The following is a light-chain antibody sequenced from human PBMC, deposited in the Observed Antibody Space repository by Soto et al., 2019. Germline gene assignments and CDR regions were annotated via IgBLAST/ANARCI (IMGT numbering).Light chain of an antibody. V-gene: IGKV3-20*01. J-gene: IGKJ4*01. CDR1: QSISGRY. Sequence: PGERASLSCRASQSISGRYLAWYQQKPGQAPRLLIYDASSRATGIPDRSSGSGSGTDFILTISRLEPEDFAVYYCQQYGSSPLTFGGGTKVEIK. CDR2: DAS. CDR3: QQYGSSPLT.